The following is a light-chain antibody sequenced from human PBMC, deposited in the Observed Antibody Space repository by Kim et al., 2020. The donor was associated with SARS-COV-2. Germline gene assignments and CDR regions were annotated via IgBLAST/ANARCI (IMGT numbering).Light chain of an antibody. CDR3: QQYNNWLT. Sequence: LSVSPGERATLSCRASQSVSSNLAWYQQKPGQAPRLLIYGASTRATGIPARFSGSGSGTEFTLTISSLQSEDFAVYYCQQYNNWLTFGGGTKLEI. CDR2: GAS. CDR1: QSVSSN. V-gene: IGKV3-15*01. J-gene: IGKJ4*01.